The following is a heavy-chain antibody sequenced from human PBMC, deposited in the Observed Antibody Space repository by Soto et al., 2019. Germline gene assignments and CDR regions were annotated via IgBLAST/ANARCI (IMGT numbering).Heavy chain of an antibody. J-gene: IGHJ4*02. CDR3: AKDQLGYYYDSSGSPGY. V-gene: IGHV3-30*18. CDR1: GFTFSSYG. Sequence: PGGSLRLSCAASGFTFSSYGMHWVRQAPGKGLEWVAVISYDGSNKYYADSVKGRFTISRDNSKNTLYLQMNSLRAEDTAVYYCAKDQLGYYYDSSGSPGYWGQGTLVTVSS. D-gene: IGHD3-22*01. CDR2: ISYDGSNK.